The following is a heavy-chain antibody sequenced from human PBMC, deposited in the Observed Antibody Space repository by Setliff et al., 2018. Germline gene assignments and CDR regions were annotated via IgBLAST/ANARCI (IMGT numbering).Heavy chain of an antibody. Sequence: SETLSLTCAVYGGSFSGYYWSWIRQPPGKGLEWIGEINHGGSTNYNPSLKSRVTISVDTSKNQFSLKLSSVTAADTALYYCTVYNTGSSKDHYWGQGTPVTVSS. CDR3: TVYNTGSSKDHY. CDR1: GGSFSGYY. CDR2: INHGGST. V-gene: IGHV4-34*01. D-gene: IGHD2-8*02. J-gene: IGHJ4*02.